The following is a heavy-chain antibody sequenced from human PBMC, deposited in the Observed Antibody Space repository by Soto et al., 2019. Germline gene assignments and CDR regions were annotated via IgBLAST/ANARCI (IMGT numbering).Heavy chain of an antibody. CDR2: INHSGST. Sequence: QVQLQQWGEGLLKPSETLSLTCAVYGGSFSGYYWSWIRQPPGKGLEWIGEINHSGSTNYNPSLKSRVTISVDTSKNQFSLKLSSVTAADTAVYYCARGGIVVVPAARRLDYWGQGTLVTVSS. V-gene: IGHV4-34*01. D-gene: IGHD2-2*01. CDR1: GGSFSGYY. CDR3: ARGGIVVVPAARRLDY. J-gene: IGHJ4*02.